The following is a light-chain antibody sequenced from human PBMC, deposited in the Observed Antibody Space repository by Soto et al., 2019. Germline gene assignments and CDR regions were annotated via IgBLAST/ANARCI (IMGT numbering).Light chain of an antibody. J-gene: IGLJ1*01. CDR3: CSYAGSPYV. V-gene: IGLV2-11*01. CDR2: DVS. CDR1: GSDVGAYNY. Sequence: QAVVTQPRSVSGSPGQSVTISCTGTGSDVGAYNYVSWYQQHPGKAPKFMIYDVSKRPSGVPDRFSGSKSGNTASLTITGLQAEDEAEYYCCSYAGSPYVFGTGTKLTVL.